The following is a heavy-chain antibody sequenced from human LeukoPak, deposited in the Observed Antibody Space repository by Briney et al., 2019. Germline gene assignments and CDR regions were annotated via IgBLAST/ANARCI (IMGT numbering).Heavy chain of an antibody. CDR1: GGSISSYY. CDR2: IYYSGST. CDR3: ARVVRGSGSYRYFDY. J-gene: IGHJ4*02. Sequence: SETLSLTCTVSGGSISSYYWSWIRQPPGKGLEWIGYIYYSGSTNYNPSLKSRVTISVDTSKNQFSLKLSSVTAADTAVYYCARVVRGSGSYRYFDYWGQGTLVTVSS. V-gene: IGHV4-59*01. D-gene: IGHD3-10*01.